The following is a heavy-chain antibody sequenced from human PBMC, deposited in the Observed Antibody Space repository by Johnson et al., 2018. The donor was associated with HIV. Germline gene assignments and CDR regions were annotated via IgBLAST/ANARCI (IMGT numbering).Heavy chain of an antibody. CDR3: ARDQGLGGTYSYAFDI. V-gene: IGHV3-33*01. CDR2: TWYDGSEK. Sequence: QVQLVESGGGVVQPGRSLRLSCAASGFTFSTYGMHWVRQAPGKGLEWVAVTWYDGSEKYYVDSVKGRFPISRDNAKKTLYLQMKSLRAEDTAVYYCARDQGLGGTYSYAFDIWGQGTMVTVSS. J-gene: IGHJ3*02. D-gene: IGHD1-26*01. CDR1: GFTFSTYG.